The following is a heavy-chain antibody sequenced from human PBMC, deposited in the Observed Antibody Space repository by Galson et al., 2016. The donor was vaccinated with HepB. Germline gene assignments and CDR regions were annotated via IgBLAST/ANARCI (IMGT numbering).Heavy chain of an antibody. CDR3: ARETYYYDSSGYYSNWFDP. CDR1: GFTFSSYA. D-gene: IGHD3-22*01. J-gene: IGHJ5*02. V-gene: IGHV3-33*01. CDR2: IWYDGSNK. Sequence: SLRLSCAASGFTFSSYAIHWVRQAPGKGLEWVAGIWYDGSNKYYADSVKGRFTISRDNSKNTLYLQMNSLRAEDTAVYYCARETYYYDSSGYYSNWFDPWGQGTLVTVSS.